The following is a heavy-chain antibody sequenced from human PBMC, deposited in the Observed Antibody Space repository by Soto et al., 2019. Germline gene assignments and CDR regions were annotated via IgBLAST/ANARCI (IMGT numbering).Heavy chain of an antibody. D-gene: IGHD6-19*01. J-gene: IGHJ4*02. CDR3: ARIYSGGYDY. CDR1: GFTFSSYA. V-gene: IGHV3-30-3*01. CDR2: ISYDGSNK. Sequence: QVQLVESGGGVVQPGRSLRLSCAASGFTFSSYAMHWVRQAPGKGLEWVAVISYDGSNKYYADSVKGRFTISRENSKNTLYLQMNSLRAEDTAVYYCARIYSGGYDYWGQGTLVTVSS.